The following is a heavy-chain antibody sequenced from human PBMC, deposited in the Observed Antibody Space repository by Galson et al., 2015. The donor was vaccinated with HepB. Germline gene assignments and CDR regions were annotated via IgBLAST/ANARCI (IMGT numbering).Heavy chain of an antibody. CDR1: GFTFSSYS. D-gene: IGHD2-15*01. CDR3: ARDKDCSGGSCYLYYFDY. CDR2: ISSSSSYI. V-gene: IGHV3-21*01. J-gene: IGHJ4*02. Sequence: SLRLSCAASGFTFSSYSMNWVRQAPGKGLEWVSSISSSSSYIYYADSVKGRFTISRDNAKNSLYLQMNSLRAEDTAVYYCARDKDCSGGSCYLYYFDYWGQGTLVTVSS.